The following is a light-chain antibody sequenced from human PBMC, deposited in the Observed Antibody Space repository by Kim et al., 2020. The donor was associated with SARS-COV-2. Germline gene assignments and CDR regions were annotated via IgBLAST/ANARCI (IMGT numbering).Light chain of an antibody. V-gene: IGLV1-44*01. CDR1: SSNIGNNV. CDR3: AAWDDSLNVL. CDR2: SKT. Sequence: PGQRSNISCYGSSSNIGNNVVNWYQQLPGTAPKLLTYSKTQRPSGVPDRFSGSRSGTSASLAISGLQSEDEADYYCAAWDDSLNVLFGTGTKVTVL. J-gene: IGLJ1*01.